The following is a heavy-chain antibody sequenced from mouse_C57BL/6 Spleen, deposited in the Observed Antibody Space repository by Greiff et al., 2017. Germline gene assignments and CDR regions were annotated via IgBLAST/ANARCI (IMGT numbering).Heavy chain of an antibody. CDR1: GYTFTDHT. Sequence: VQLQQSDAELVKPGASVKISCKVSGYTFTDHTIHWMKQRPEQGLEWIGYIYPRDGSTKYNEKFKGKATLTADKSSSTAYMQLNSLTSEDSAVYFCARWARYDYEGAWFAYRGQGTLVTVSA. CDR2: IYPRDGST. CDR3: ARWARYDYEGAWFAY. J-gene: IGHJ3*01. V-gene: IGHV1-78*01. D-gene: IGHD2-4*01.